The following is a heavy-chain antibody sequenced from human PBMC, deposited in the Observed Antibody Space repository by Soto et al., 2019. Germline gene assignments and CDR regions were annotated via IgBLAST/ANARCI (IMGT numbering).Heavy chain of an antibody. CDR2: ISPYTGDT. CDR3: AKTGGWNWFDP. J-gene: IGHJ5*02. CDR1: GYTFTDYD. Sequence: QVQLVQSGAEVKKPGASVKVSCKASGYTFTDYDISWVRQAPGQGLEWMGWISPYTGDTKYPQRLQGRVTVTADTSTSTAYMELRSLKSDDTAVYYCAKTGGWNWFDPWGQGTLVSVSS. D-gene: IGHD6-19*01. V-gene: IGHV1-18*01.